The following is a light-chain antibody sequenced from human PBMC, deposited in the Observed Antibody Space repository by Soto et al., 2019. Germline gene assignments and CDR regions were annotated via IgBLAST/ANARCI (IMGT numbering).Light chain of an antibody. CDR3: QQRFSWPPT. CDR2: DTS. Sequence: EIGLTQSPVTLSLSPGERATLSCRASQSVSRYLAWYQQKPGQAPRLVIHDTSTRATGVPDTFSGSGSGTEFTLTISSLEPEDFAMYYCQQRFSWPPTFGGGTHVEIK. V-gene: IGKV3-11*01. J-gene: IGKJ4*01. CDR1: QSVSRY.